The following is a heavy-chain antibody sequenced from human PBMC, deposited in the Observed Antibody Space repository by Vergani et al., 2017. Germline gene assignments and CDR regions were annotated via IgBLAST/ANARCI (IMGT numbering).Heavy chain of an antibody. CDR3: ARELNYYGSGSRPFDY. CDR1: GYTFTGYY. Sequence: QVQLVQSGAEVKKPGASVKVSCKASGYTFTGYYMHWVRQAPGQGLEWMGWINPNSGGTNYAQKFQGRVTMTRDTSISTAYMELSRLRSDDTAVYYCARELNYYGSGSRPFDYWGQGTLVTVSS. CDR2: INPNSGGT. D-gene: IGHD3-10*01. J-gene: IGHJ4*02. V-gene: IGHV1-2*02.